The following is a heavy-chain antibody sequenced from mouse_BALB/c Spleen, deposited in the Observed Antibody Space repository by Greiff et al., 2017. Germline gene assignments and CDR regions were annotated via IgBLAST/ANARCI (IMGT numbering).Heavy chain of an antibody. D-gene: IGHD3-3*01. Sequence: EVHLVGSGGGLVQPGGSLRLSCATSGFTFTDYYMSWVRQPPGKALEWLGFIRNKANGYTTEYSASVKGRFTISRDNSQSILYLQMNTLRAEDSATYYCARDRGTGFAYWGQGTLVTVSA. CDR1: GFTFTDYY. V-gene: IGHV7-3*02. CDR3: ARDRGTGFAY. CDR2: IRNKANGYTT. J-gene: IGHJ3*01.